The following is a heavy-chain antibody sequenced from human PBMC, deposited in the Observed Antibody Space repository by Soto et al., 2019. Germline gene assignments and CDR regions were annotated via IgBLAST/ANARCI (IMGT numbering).Heavy chain of an antibody. Sequence: QVQLVQSGTEVKKPGASVKVSCRASGYTFTGFYVHWVRQAPRQGLEWMGWINPRNGDKILAQKLEGRVTLTRDTSVTTAYMDLSSLNSDDTAVYYCARGPFGDSPIDFWGPGTMVSVSS. CDR3: ARGPFGDSPIDF. V-gene: IGHV1-2*02. D-gene: IGHD3-10*01. J-gene: IGHJ3*01. CDR1: GYTFTGFY. CDR2: INPRNGDK.